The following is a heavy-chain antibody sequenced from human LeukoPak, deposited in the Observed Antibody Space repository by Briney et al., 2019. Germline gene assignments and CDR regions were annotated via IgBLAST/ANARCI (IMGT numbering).Heavy chain of an antibody. CDR1: GYTFTSYD. J-gene: IGHJ6*03. D-gene: IGHD3-3*01. CDR2: INPNSGGT. Sequence: ASVKVSCKASGYTFTSYDINWVRQAPGQGLEWMGWINPNSGGTNYAQKFQGRVTMTRDTSISTAYMELSRLRSDDTAVYYCARPTTPILRFLEWLLYDYYYMDVWGKGTTVTVSS. CDR3: ARPTTPILRFLEWLLYDYYYMDV. V-gene: IGHV1-2*02.